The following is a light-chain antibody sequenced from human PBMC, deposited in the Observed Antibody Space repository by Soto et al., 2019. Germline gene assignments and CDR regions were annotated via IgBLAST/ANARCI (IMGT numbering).Light chain of an antibody. Sequence: EIVLTQSPGTLSLSPGERATLSCRASQSVYSNYLAWYQRKPGQAPRLLIYAASRRATGIPDRLSGSGSGTDFTLTISRLEPEDSAVYYCQQYGRSPRVLFTFGPGTKVDIK. CDR2: AAS. CDR3: QQYGRSPRVLFT. V-gene: IGKV3-20*01. J-gene: IGKJ3*01. CDR1: QSVYSNY.